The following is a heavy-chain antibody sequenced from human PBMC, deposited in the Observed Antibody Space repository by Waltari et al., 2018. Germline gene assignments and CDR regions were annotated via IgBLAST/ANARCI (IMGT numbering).Heavy chain of an antibody. CDR2: IYYSGST. CDR1: AGSISSSSYY. J-gene: IGHJ5*02. V-gene: IGHV4-39*07. D-gene: IGHD2-2*01. Sequence: QLQLQESGPGLVKPSETLSLTCTFAAGSISSSSYYRGWISQPPGKGLEWIGSIYYSGSTDYNPTLKSRVTISVDTSKNQFSLKLSSVTAADTAVYYCARDQRVPAKWFDPWGQGTLVTVSS. CDR3: ARDQRVPAKWFDP.